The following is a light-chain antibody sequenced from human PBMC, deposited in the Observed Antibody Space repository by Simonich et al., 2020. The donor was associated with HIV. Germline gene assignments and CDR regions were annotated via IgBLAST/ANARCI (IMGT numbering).Light chain of an antibody. J-gene: IGKJ2*01. V-gene: IGKV1-5*03. CDR2: KAS. Sequence: IQMTQSPSTLSASVGDRVTITCRASQSISTLLAWYQQKPGKAPKLLIYKASSLESGVPSRFSGSGSGTEFTLTISSLQPDDFATYYCQQYNSYSTFGQGTKLEIK. CDR1: QSISTL. CDR3: QQYNSYST.